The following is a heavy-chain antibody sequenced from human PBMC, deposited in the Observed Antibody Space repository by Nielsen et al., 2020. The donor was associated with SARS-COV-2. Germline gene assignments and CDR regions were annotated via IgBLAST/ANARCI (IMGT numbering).Heavy chain of an antibody. CDR3: ARGAWAPAFDL. CDR2: INHSGST. D-gene: IGHD3-16*01. V-gene: IGHV4-34*01. CDR1: GGSFSAYY. J-gene: IGHJ3*01. Sequence: GSLRLSCAVYGGSFSAYYWTWIRQPPGKGLEWIGEINHSGSTNYNPSLKSRVTISVDRSRNQFSLKVDSMTAADTAVYYCARGAWAPAFDLWGQGTMVTVSS.